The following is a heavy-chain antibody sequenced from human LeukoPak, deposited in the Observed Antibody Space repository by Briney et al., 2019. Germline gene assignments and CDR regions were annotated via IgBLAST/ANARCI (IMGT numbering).Heavy chain of an antibody. CDR2: IYYSGST. V-gene: IGHV4-59*08. J-gene: IGHJ4*02. CDR3: ARQDIAAAGPFDY. Sequence: SETLSLTCTVSGGSISSYYWSWIRQPPGKGLEGIGYIYYSGSTNYNPSLKSRVTISVDTSKNQFSLKLSSVTAADTTVYYCARQDIAAAGPFDYWGQGTLVTVSS. CDR1: GGSISSYY. D-gene: IGHD6-13*01.